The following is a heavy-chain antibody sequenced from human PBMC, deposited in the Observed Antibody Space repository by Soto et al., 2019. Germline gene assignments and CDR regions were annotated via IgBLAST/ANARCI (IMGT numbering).Heavy chain of an antibody. Sequence: QVQLQESGPGLVKPSQTLSVTCTVSGGSISSGGYYWSWIRQHPGKGLEWIGYIYYSGSAYYNPSLKSRVTISVDTSKNLFSLRLSSVTAADTAVHYCARDAGGWYHLLSHWFDSWGQLTLLTVSS. CDR3: ARDAGGWYHLLSHWFDS. V-gene: IGHV4-31*03. D-gene: IGHD2-2*01. J-gene: IGHJ5*01. CDR1: GGSISSGGYY. CDR2: IYYSGSA.